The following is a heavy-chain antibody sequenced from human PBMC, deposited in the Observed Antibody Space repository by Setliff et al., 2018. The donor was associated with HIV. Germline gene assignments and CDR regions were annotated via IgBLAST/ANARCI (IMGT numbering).Heavy chain of an antibody. D-gene: IGHD4-17*01. V-gene: IGHV3-7*03. J-gene: IGHJ4*02. CDR3: ARDKDEDYGSTSFDY. CDR2: IKQDGSEK. Sequence: AGGSLRLSCAASGFTFSSYWMSWVRQAPGKGLEFMANIKQDGSEKYYVDSVKGRFTISRDNAKNSLYLQMNSLRPEDTAVYYCARDKDEDYGSTSFDYWGQGILVTVSS. CDR1: GFTFSSYW.